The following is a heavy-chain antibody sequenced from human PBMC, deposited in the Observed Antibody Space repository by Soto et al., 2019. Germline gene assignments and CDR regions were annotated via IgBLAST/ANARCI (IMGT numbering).Heavy chain of an antibody. CDR2: VYYTGTT. V-gene: IGHV4-61*01. CDR1: GDSVSTTSYY. D-gene: IGHD3-16*02. Sequence: PSETLSLTCTVSGDSVSTTSYYWGWIRQPPGKGLEWIGYVYYTGTTDYNPSLTSRVTISLDTSKNQFSLKLSSVTAADTAVYYCARSRITFGGVIVADDYWGQGTLVTVSS. J-gene: IGHJ4*02. CDR3: ARSRITFGGVIVADDY.